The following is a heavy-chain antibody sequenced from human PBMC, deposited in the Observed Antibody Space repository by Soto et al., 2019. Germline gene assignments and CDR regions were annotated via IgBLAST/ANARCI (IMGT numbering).Heavy chain of an antibody. Sequence: ALVKVSCKVSGYTITDLSMHWVRQAPGKGLEWMGGFDPEDGETIYAQKFQGRVTMTEDTSTDTAYMELSSLRSEDTAVYYCATLPGGSSGSYYGMDVWGQGTTVTVSS. CDR2: FDPEDGET. CDR1: GYTITDLS. D-gene: IGHD1-26*01. V-gene: IGHV1-24*01. J-gene: IGHJ6*02. CDR3: ATLPGGSSGSYYGMDV.